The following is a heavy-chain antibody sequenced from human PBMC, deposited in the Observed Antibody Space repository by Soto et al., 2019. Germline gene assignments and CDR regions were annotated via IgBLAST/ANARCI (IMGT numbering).Heavy chain of an antibody. V-gene: IGHV1-69*01. J-gene: IGHJ5*02. Sequence: QVQLVQSGAEVKKPGSSVKVSCKASGGTFSSYAISWVRQAPGQGLEWMGGIIRIFGTANYAQKFQGRVTITEDESTSTAYMELSSLRAEYTAVYCCARDRNYYGSGMGPWGQGTLVTVSS. CDR2: IIRIFGTA. D-gene: IGHD3-10*01. CDR3: ARDRNYYGSGMGP. CDR1: GGTFSSYA.